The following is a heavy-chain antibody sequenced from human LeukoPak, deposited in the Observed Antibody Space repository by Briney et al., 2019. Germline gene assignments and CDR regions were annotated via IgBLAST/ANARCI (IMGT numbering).Heavy chain of an antibody. Sequence: ASVKVSCKASGYTFTSYYMHWVRQAPGQGLEWMGIINPSGGSTSYAQKFQGRVTMTRDTSTSTVYMELSSLRSEDTAVYYCARSIAAAGGYYYYYYGMDVWGQGTTVTVSS. D-gene: IGHD6-13*01. CDR3: ARSIAAAGGYYYYYYGMDV. CDR1: GYTFTSYY. CDR2: INPSGGST. J-gene: IGHJ6*02. V-gene: IGHV1-46*01.